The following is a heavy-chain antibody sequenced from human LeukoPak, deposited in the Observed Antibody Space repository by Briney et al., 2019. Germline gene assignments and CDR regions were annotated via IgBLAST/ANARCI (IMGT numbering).Heavy chain of an antibody. CDR2: ISSSSYI. CDR1: GFTFSSYS. Sequence: GGSLRLSCAASGFTFSSYSMNWVRQAPGKGLEWVSSISSSSYIYYADSVKGRFTISRDNAKNSLYLQMNSLRAEDTAVYYCARGGIGSSWFQYYFDYWGQGTLVTVSS. V-gene: IGHV3-21*01. J-gene: IGHJ4*02. CDR3: ARGGIGSSWFQYYFDY. D-gene: IGHD6-13*01.